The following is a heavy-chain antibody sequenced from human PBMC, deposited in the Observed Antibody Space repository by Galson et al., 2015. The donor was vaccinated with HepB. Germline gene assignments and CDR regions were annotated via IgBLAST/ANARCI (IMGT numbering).Heavy chain of an antibody. Sequence: AISGDSVTSNSAVWNWIRQSPSRGLEWLGRTYFRSKWRIDYAMSVKSRITISADTSDNQFSLLLRSVTPEDTAVYYCAYGSDVWGPGTTVIVSS. V-gene: IGHV6-1*01. CDR2: TYFRSKWRI. CDR3: AYGSDV. J-gene: IGHJ6*02. CDR1: GDSVTSNSAV.